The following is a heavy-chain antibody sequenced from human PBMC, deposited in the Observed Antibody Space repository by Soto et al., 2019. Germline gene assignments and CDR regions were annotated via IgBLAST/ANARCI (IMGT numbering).Heavy chain of an antibody. D-gene: IGHD1-26*01. J-gene: IGHJ3*02. CDR2: VYYSENT. Sequence: SETLSLTSAVSGPSIRSSTYYCGRIRQPPGKGLEWIGSVYYSENTYYNPSLKSRVTISVDTSKNLFSLKLTSVTAADTAMYYCARPQFSGTYHDTFNIWGQGTMVT. CDR3: ARPQFSGTYHDTFNI. CDR1: GPSIRSSTYY. V-gene: IGHV4-39*02.